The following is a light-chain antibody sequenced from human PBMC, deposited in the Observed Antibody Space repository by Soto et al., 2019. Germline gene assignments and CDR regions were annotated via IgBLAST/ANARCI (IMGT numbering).Light chain of an antibody. CDR2: GNT. V-gene: IGLV1-40*01. CDR3: QSYDSRSGLWV. J-gene: IGLJ3*02. CDR1: RSNIGAGYD. Sequence: QSVLTQPPSVSGAPGQRVTISCTGSRSNIGAGYDVHWYQQFPGTAPKLLIYGNTNRPSGVPDRFSGSKSGISASLAITGLQAEDEADYYCQSYDSRSGLWVFGGGTKLTVL.